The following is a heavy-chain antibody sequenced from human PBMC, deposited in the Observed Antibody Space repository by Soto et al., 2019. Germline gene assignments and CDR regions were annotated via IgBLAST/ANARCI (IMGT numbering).Heavy chain of an antibody. J-gene: IGHJ4*02. Sequence: QLQLQESGSGLVKPSQTLSLTCAVSGGSISSGGYSWSWIRQPPGKGLEWIGYIYHSGSTYYNPSRKRRATTSVDRSKNEFSLKLSSVTAADTAVYYCAGGIAARPLGYWGQGTLVTVSS. D-gene: IGHD6-6*01. V-gene: IGHV4-30-2*01. CDR2: IYHSGST. CDR3: AGGIAARPLGY. CDR1: GGSISSGGYS.